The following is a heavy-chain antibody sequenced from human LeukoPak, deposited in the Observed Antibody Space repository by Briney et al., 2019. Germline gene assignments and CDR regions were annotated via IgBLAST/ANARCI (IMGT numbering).Heavy chain of an antibody. CDR3: ARDGLRGYSYGYGGYFDY. CDR2: IWYDGTNK. Sequence: PGGSLRLSCAASGFTFSSYGMHWVRQAPGKGLEWVAVIWYDGTNKYYADSVKGRFTISRDNSKNTLYLQMNSLRAEDTAVYYCARDGLRGYSYGYGGYFDYWGQGTLVAVSS. V-gene: IGHV3-33*01. J-gene: IGHJ4*02. D-gene: IGHD5-18*01. CDR1: GFTFSSYG.